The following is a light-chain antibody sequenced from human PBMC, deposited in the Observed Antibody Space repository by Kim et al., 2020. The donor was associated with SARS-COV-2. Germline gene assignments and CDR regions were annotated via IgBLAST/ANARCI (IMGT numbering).Light chain of an antibody. J-gene: IGLJ2*01. CDR3: QVWDSSSDHVV. Sequence: AQGNTAGSTLGGNNMGSKRVHWYQQKPGQAPVLVIYYDSDRPAGIPERFSGSNSGNTATLTISRVEAGDEADYYCQVWDSSSDHVVFGGGTQLTVL. V-gene: IGLV3-21*04. CDR1: NMGSKR. CDR2: YDS.